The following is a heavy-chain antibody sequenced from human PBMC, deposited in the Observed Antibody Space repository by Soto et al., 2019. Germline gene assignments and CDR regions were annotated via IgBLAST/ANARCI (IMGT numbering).Heavy chain of an antibody. D-gene: IGHD3-9*01. J-gene: IGHJ4*02. CDR2: LSADGGST. V-gene: IGHV3-23*01. CDR1: GFTFSSFG. Sequence: EVQLLESGGDLVQPGGSLRLSCAASGFTFSSFGMNWVRQAPGKGLEWVSSLSADGGSTFYADSVKGRFSISRDNAKNTMFLQMGSLRVEDTAVYYCARGLRDFDWRLPFGYWGQGTLVTVSS. CDR3: ARGLRDFDWRLPFGY.